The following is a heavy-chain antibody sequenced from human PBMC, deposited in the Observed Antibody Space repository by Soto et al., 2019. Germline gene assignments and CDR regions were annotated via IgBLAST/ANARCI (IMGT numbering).Heavy chain of an antibody. V-gene: IGHV1-8*01. CDR1: GYTFTDSD. J-gene: IGHJ4*02. CDR3: EVTTGY. CDR2: MSPDSGNA. Sequence: QVQVVQSRTEVKKPGASVKVYCKTSGYTFTDSDINLVRQTTGQGLEGMGWMSPDSGNAGYAQQFQGRVTMTSNTSTSTAYMELRSLRSEDTAMYYCEVTTGYWGQGTLVTVSS. D-gene: IGHD2-21*02.